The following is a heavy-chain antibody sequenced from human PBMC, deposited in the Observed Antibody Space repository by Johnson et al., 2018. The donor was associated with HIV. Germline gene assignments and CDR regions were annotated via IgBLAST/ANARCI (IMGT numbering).Heavy chain of an antibody. V-gene: IGHV3-48*04. CDR2: ISSGGGTI. J-gene: IGHJ3*02. CDR3: AKSFGDYNDDPFEI. CDR1: GFTFNSYA. D-gene: IGHD4-17*01. Sequence: VQLVESGGVLVQPGRSLRLSCAASGFTFNSYAMHWVRQAPGKGLDCVSYISSGGGTINCADSVKGRFTISRYNAKSSLYLQMNSLRAEDTALYYCAKSFGDYNDDPFEIWGQGTMVTVSS.